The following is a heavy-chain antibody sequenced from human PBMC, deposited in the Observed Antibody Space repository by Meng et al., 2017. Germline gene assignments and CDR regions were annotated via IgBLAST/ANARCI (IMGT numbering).Heavy chain of an antibody. Sequence: SETLSLTCAVSGGSISSSNWWSWVRQPPGKGLEWIGEIYHSGSTNYNPSLESRVTISVDKSKNQFSLKLSSVTAADTAVYYCARGDIAAAGRSPYFDYWGQGTLVTVSS. V-gene: IGHV4-4*02. D-gene: IGHD6-13*01. CDR1: GGSISSSNW. CDR2: IYHSGST. J-gene: IGHJ4*02. CDR3: ARGDIAAAGRSPYFDY.